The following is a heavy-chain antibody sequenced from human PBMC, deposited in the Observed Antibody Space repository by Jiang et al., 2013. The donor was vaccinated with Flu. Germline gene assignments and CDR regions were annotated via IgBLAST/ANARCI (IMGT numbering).Heavy chain of an antibody. J-gene: IGHJ4*02. D-gene: IGHD2-2*01. V-gene: IGHV3-49*03. CDR3: TRDLVRDIILIPATYFDY. Sequence: VQLVESGGGLVQPGRSLRLSCTTSGFSFGDYAVSWLRQAPGKGLEWVGFIRNKLYRGTTDYAASVKGRFTISRDDSKSIAYLQMSSLKTEDTAVYYCTRDLVRDIILIPATYFDYWGQGRPGPPSP. CDR1: GFSFGDYA. CDR2: IRNKLYRGTT.